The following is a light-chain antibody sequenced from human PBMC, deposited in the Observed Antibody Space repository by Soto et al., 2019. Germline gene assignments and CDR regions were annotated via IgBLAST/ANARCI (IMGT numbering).Light chain of an antibody. CDR3: SSYTSSGTHV. Sequence: QSALTQPASVSGSPGQSITISCTGTSSDVGAYNFVSWYQQHPGKVPKLMIFDVSSRPSGVSDRFSGSKSGNTASLTISGLQAEDEGDYYCSSYTSSGTHVFGSGTKLTVL. J-gene: IGLJ1*01. CDR1: SSDVGAYNF. CDR2: DVS. V-gene: IGLV2-14*03.